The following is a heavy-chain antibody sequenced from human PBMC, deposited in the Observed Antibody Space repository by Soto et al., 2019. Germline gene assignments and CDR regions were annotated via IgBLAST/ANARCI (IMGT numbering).Heavy chain of an antibody. CDR1: GGSFSGYY. J-gene: IGHJ3*02. V-gene: IGHV4-34*01. CDR3: ARPSSGWTNDAFDI. Sequence: QVQLQQWGAGLLKPSETLSLTCAVYGGSFSGYYWCWIRQPPGKGLEWIGEINHSGSTNYNPSLKRRVTISVDTSKNQFSLKLSSVTAADTAVYYCARPSSGWTNDAFDIWGQGTMVTVSS. D-gene: IGHD6-19*01. CDR2: INHSGST.